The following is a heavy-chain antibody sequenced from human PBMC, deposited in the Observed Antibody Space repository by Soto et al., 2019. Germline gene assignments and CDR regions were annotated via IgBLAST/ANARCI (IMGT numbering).Heavy chain of an antibody. CDR2: LHSGGDT. CDR1: GIPVSSNY. Sequence: EVQLVESGGGLVQPGGPLRLSCVASGIPVSSNYMTWVRQAPGKGLEWVSVLHSGGDTYYANSVKGRFTISRHDSTNTLFLQMNSLTAEDTAVYYCARDGPYYYASRMDVWGQGTTVTVSS. J-gene: IGHJ6*02. D-gene: IGHD3-10*01. CDR3: ARDGPYYYASRMDV. V-gene: IGHV3-53*04.